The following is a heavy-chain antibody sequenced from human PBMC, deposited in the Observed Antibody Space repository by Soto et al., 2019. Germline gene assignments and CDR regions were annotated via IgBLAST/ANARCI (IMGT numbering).Heavy chain of an antibody. J-gene: IGHJ4*02. CDR2: IIALLGRS. CDR1: EGSVSSYT. D-gene: IGHD2-2*01. CDR3: AMEHCSSTSCARHY. Sequence: QVQLVQSGAEVKKPGPSVKVSCMASEGSVSSYTISWLREAPGQAVEWMGRIIALLGRSNYGQKFQGRVTITADKSTSSSYRELSSLRPEETAVYCWAMEHCSSTSCARHYGGQGALVTVSS. V-gene: IGHV1-69*02.